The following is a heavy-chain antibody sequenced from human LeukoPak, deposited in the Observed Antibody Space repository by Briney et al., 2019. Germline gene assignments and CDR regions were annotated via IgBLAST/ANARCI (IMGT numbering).Heavy chain of an antibody. CDR2: IYSGGST. D-gene: IGHD3-10*01. CDR3: ARHLLLWFGDRGIDY. Sequence: GGSLRLSCAASGFTVSSSYMSWVRQAPGKGLEWVSVIYSGGSTYYADSVKGRFTISRDSSKNTLYLQMNSLRAEDTAVYYCARHLLLWFGDRGIDYWGQGTLVTVSS. V-gene: IGHV3-66*04. CDR1: GFTVSSSY. J-gene: IGHJ4*02.